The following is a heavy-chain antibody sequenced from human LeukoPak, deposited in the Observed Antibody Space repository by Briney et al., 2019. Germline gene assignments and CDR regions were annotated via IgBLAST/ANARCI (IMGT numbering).Heavy chain of an antibody. CDR1: GFTFDDYG. Sequence: GGSLRLSCAASGFTFDDYGMSWVRQGPGKGLEWVSGINWNGGRTGYADSVKGRFTISRDNSKNTLYLQMNSLRAEDTAVYYCAKGQRFYGEYYFDYWGQGTLVTVSS. D-gene: IGHD4-17*01. CDR2: INWNGGRT. J-gene: IGHJ4*02. CDR3: AKGQRFYGEYYFDY. V-gene: IGHV3-20*04.